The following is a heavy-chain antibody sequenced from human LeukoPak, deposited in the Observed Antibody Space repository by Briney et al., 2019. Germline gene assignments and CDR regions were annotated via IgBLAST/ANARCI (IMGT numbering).Heavy chain of an antibody. CDR3: ATYSTASVGFHY. Sequence: SETLSLTCAVYGGSFSGYYWSWIRQPPGKGLEWIGEINHSGSTNYNPSLKSRVTISVDTSKNQVSLKLTSMTAADTAVYYCATYSTASVGFHYWGWGTLVTVSS. CDR2: INHSGST. J-gene: IGHJ4*02. V-gene: IGHV4-34*01. CDR1: GGSFSGYY. D-gene: IGHD6-13*01.